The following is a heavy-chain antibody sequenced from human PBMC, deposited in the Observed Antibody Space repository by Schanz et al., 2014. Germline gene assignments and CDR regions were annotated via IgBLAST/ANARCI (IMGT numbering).Heavy chain of an antibody. D-gene: IGHD2-2*01. V-gene: IGHV3-23*01. CDR2: MIGSGSSV. CDR1: GFTVRTFA. J-gene: IGHJ4*02. Sequence: EVQVLESGEGLVEAGGSLRLSCAASGFTVRTFAMDWVRQAAGKGLEWVSRMIGSGSSVFYADSVKGRFTISRDNAKNSLFLQMNSLSAEDTAVYYCAKVAPAAAYLDSWGLGTLVTVSS. CDR3: AKVAPAAAYLDS.